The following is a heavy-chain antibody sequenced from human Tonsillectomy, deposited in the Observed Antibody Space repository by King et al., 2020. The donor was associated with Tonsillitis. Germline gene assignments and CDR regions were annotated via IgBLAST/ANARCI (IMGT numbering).Heavy chain of an antibody. D-gene: IGHD3-22*01. CDR2: FYQSGST. Sequence: QLQESGPGLVKPSETLSLTCTVSGYSISSGNYWGWIRQPPGKGLEWIGSFYQSGSTYYNPSLKSRLTISVDTSKNQFSLKLSSVTAADTALYYCARDRGDYYDSSGYYFSNWCDTWGQGTLVTVSS. CDR3: ARDRGDYYDSSGYYFSNWCDT. J-gene: IGHJ5*02. CDR1: GYSISSGNY. V-gene: IGHV4-38-2*02.